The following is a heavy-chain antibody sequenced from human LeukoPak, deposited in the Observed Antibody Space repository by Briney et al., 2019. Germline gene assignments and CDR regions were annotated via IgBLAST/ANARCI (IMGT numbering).Heavy chain of an antibody. D-gene: IGHD3-10*01. CDR2: ISWNSGSI. J-gene: IGHJ3*02. CDR1: GFTFDDYA. Sequence: GRSLRLSCAASGFTFDDYAMHWVRQAPGKGLEWVSGISWNSGSIGYADSVKGRFTISRDNAKNSLYLQMNSLRAEDMALYYCATSYGSGSFIGFHDAFDIWGQGTMVTVSS. CDR3: ATSYGSGSFIGFHDAFDI. V-gene: IGHV3-9*03.